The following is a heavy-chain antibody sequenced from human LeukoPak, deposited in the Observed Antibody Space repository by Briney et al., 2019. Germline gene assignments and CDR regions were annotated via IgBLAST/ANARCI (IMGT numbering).Heavy chain of an antibody. Sequence: SETLSLTCTVSGGSISSGDYYWSWIRQPPGKGLEWIGYIYYSGSTYYNPSLKSRVTISVDTSKNQFSLKLSSVTAADTAVYYCARETSGSYYRPAFDIWGQGTMVILSS. D-gene: IGHD1-26*01. CDR1: GGSISSGDYY. V-gene: IGHV4-30-4*01. CDR2: IYYSGST. CDR3: ARETSGSYYRPAFDI. J-gene: IGHJ3*02.